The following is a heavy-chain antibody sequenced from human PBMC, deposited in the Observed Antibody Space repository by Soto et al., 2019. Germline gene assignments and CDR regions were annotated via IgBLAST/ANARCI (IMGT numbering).Heavy chain of an antibody. V-gene: IGHV4-30-4*01. J-gene: IGHJ5*01. D-gene: IGHD3-9*01. CDR1: GGSISSGDYY. Sequence: PSETLSLTCTVSGGSISSGDYYWSWIRQPPGKGLEWIGYIYYSGSTYYNPSLKSRVTISVDKSKNQFSLKLSSVTAADTAVYYCANKGYFDWSNWFDSWGQGTLVTVS. CDR2: IYYSGST. CDR3: ANKGYFDWSNWFDS.